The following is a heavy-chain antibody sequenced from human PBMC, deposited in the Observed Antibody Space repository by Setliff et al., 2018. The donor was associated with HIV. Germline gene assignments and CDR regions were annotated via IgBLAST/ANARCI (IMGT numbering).Heavy chain of an antibody. D-gene: IGHD5-18*01. CDR2: INDSGSI. CDR3: ARLDVDIAMAPDY. Sequence: SETLSLTCAVYGGSLNTNHWSWIRQSPGKGLEWIGEINDSGSINYNPSLKSRVTISVDTSKNQFSLKLSSVTAADTAVYYCARLDVDIAMAPDYWGQGMLVTVSS. V-gene: IGHV4-34*01. CDR1: GGSLNTNH. J-gene: IGHJ4*02.